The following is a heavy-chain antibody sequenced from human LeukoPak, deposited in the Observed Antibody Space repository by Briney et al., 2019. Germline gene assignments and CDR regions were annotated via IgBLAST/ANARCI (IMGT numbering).Heavy chain of an antibody. J-gene: IGHJ1*01. CDR2: IHHSGST. CDR3: AREAAGIGFFQH. Sequence: PSETLSLTCIVSGYSISSGYYWGWIRQPPGKGLEWIGNIHHSGSTYYNPSLKSRVTISVDTSKNQLSLKVSSVTAADTAVYYCAREAAGIGFFQHWGQGTLVTVSS. V-gene: IGHV4-38-2*02. CDR1: GYSISSGYY. D-gene: IGHD6-13*01.